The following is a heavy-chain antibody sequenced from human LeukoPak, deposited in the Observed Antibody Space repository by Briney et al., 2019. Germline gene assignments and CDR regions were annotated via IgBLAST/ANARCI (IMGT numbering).Heavy chain of an antibody. CDR1: GGSISSYY. D-gene: IGHD2-21*01. CDR2: IYTSGST. V-gene: IGHV4-4*07. CDR3: ARELWWLQYGFNAFDI. J-gene: IGHJ3*02. Sequence: KPSETLSLTCTVSGGSISSYYWSWIRQPPGKGLEWIGRIYTSGSTNYNPSLKSRVTMSVDTSKNQFSLKLSSVTAADTAVYYCARELWWLQYGFNAFDIWGQGTMVTVSS.